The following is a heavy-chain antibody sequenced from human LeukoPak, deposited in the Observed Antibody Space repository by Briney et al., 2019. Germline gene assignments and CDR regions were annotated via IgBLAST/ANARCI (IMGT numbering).Heavy chain of an antibody. Sequence: ASVKVSCKASGYTFTSYAMHWVRQAPGQRLEWMGWINAGNGNAKYSQKFQGRVTITRDTSASTAYMELSSLRFEDTAVYYCARDYSGTTYPYFDYWGQGTLVTVSS. CDR3: ARDYSGTTYPYFDY. CDR1: GYTFTSYA. V-gene: IGHV1-3*01. J-gene: IGHJ4*02. CDR2: INAGNGNA. D-gene: IGHD1-7*01.